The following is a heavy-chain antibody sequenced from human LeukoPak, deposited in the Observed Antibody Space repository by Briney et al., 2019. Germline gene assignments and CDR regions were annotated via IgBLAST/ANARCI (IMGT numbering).Heavy chain of an antibody. CDR2: IKEDGSER. J-gene: IGHJ5*02. Sequence: GGSLRLSCEGSAFIFSGHWMNWVRQTPGKGLEWVASIKEDGSERQYVDSVKGRFSISRDNTKGSLFLQLNSLRAEDTAVYYCARALGYCSSTSCRKIPLWFDPWGQGTLVTVSS. D-gene: IGHD2-2*01. CDR1: AFIFSGHW. CDR3: ARALGYCSSTSCRKIPLWFDP. V-gene: IGHV3-7*03.